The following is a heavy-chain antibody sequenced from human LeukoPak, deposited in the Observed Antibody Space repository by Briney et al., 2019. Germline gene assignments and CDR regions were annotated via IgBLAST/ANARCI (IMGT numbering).Heavy chain of an antibody. CDR3: AKTTMKDYGSGSYPPPRGY. CDR2: IYHSGST. J-gene: IGHJ4*02. D-gene: IGHD3-10*01. CDR1: GGSISSGGYY. Sequence: PSETLSLTCTVSGGSISSGGYYWSWIREPPGKGLEWIGYIYHSGSTYYNPSLKSRVTISVDRSKNQFSLKLSSVTAADTAVYYCAKTTMKDYGSGSYPPPRGYWGQGALVTVSS. V-gene: IGHV4-30-2*01.